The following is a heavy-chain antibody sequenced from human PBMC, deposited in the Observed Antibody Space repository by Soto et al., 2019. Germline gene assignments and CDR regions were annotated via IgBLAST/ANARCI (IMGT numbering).Heavy chain of an antibody. CDR3: ARSRGSYSPDAFDI. Sequence: QVQLVQSGAEVKKPGASVKVSCKASGYTFTGYYMHWVRQAPGQGLEWMGWINPNSGGTNYAQKVQGWVTMTRDTSISTAYMELSRLRSDDTAVYYCARSRGSYSPDAFDIWGQGTMVTVSS. J-gene: IGHJ3*02. D-gene: IGHD1-26*01. CDR2: INPNSGGT. V-gene: IGHV1-2*04. CDR1: GYTFTGYY.